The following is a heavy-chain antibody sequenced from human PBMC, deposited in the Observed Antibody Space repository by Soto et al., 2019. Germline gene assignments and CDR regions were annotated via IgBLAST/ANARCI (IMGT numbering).Heavy chain of an antibody. CDR3: ARHYYYYYGMDV. Sequence: PSETLSLTCTVSGGSVSSGSYYWSWIRQPPGKGLEWIGYIYYSGSTNYNPSLKSRVTISVDTSKNQFSLKLSSVTAADTAVYYCARHYYYYYGMDVWGQGTTVTVS. CDR1: GGSVSSGSYY. J-gene: IGHJ6*02. CDR2: IYYSGST. V-gene: IGHV4-61*01.